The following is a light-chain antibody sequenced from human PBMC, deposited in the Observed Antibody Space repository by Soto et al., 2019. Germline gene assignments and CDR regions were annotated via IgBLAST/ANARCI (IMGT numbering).Light chain of an antibody. J-gene: IGLJ2*01. CDR1: SSDIGAFNY. Sequence: QPASVSGSPGQSVTISCTGTSSDIGAFNYVSWYQHHPGKAPKLMIYGVANRPSGVSNRFSGSKSGNTASLTISGLQAEDEASYYCSSYTVTTTLVVFGGGTKVTVL. CDR3: SSYTVTTTLVV. CDR2: GVA. V-gene: IGLV2-14*01.